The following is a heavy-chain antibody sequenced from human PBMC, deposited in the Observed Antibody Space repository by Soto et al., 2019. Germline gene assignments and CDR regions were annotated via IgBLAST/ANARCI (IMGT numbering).Heavy chain of an antibody. CDR1: GFSLTTGRMG. CDR3: ARLVADSSWYYYGFDV. V-gene: IGHV2-26*03. CDR2: IFSNNER. Sequence: QVTLKESGPVLMKATETLTLTCSISGFSLTTGRMGVSWIRQPPGKALEWLAHIFSNNERSYTTSLQNRLSISADNSKRQVVLTMTDVGPVDTATYFCARLVADSSWYYYGFDVWGQGASVTVS. D-gene: IGHD3-10*01. J-gene: IGHJ6*02.